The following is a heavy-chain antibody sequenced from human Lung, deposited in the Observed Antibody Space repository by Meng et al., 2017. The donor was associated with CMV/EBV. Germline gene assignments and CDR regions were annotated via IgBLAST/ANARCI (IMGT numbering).Heavy chain of an antibody. CDR3: ARDQGAWFGEAPRFDY. CDR1: GYTFTNYA. D-gene: IGHD3-10*01. J-gene: IGHJ4*02. V-gene: IGHV1-3*01. CDR2: INAGNGNT. Sequence: GQLVQSGAEVKKPGASVKVSCKASGYTFTNYAMHWVRQAPGQRLEWMGWINAGNGNTKYSQKFQGRVTITRDTSASTAYMELSSLRSEDTAVYYCARDQGAWFGEAPRFDYWGQGTLVTVSS.